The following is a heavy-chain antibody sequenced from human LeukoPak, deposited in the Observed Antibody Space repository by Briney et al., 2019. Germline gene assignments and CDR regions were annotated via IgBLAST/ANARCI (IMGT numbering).Heavy chain of an antibody. Sequence: GGSLRLSCAASGFTFSSYGMHWVRQAPGKGLEWVAFIRYDGSNKYYADSVKGRFTISRDNSKNTLYLQMNSLRAEDTAVYYCAKVGIVATIYYFDYWGQGTLVTVSS. CDR1: GFTFSSYG. CDR2: IRYDGSNK. D-gene: IGHD5-12*01. J-gene: IGHJ4*02. CDR3: AKVGIVATIYYFDY. V-gene: IGHV3-30*02.